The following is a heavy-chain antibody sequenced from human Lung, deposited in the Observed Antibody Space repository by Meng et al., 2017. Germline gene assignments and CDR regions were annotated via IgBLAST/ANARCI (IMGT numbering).Heavy chain of an antibody. CDR3: ARETLRELGLFHY. CDR2: IYHSGST. D-gene: IGHD1-7*01. CDR1: GGSSSSSNW. J-gene: IGHJ4*02. Sequence: VQLQESGPGLGKPSGTLSLTSAVSGGSSSSSNWWSWVRQPPGKGLEWIGEIYHSGSTNYNPSLKSRVTISVDKSNNEFSLKLTSVTAADTAVYYCARETLRELGLFHYWGQGILVTVSS. V-gene: IGHV4-4*02.